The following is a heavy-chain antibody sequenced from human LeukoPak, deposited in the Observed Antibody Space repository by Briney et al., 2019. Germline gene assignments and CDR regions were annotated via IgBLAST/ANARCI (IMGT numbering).Heavy chain of an antibody. CDR1: GFTVSSDY. Sequence: PGGSLRLSCAASGFTVSSDYMSWVRQAPGKGLEWVSVIYSGGSTYYADSVKGRFTISRDNSKNTLYLQMNSLRAEDTAVYYCARATYDSSGLFDYWGQGTLVTVSS. V-gene: IGHV3-66*02. CDR2: IYSGGST. CDR3: ARATYDSSGLFDY. J-gene: IGHJ4*02. D-gene: IGHD3-22*01.